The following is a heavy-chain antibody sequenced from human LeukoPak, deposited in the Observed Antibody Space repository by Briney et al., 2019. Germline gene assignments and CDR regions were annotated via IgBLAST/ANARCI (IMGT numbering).Heavy chain of an antibody. V-gene: IGHV1-18*01. CDR3: ASHDYTTGGDDAFDI. CDR2: ISAYNGNT. Sequence: GASVKVSCKASGYTFTNYAMHWVRQAPGQGLEWMGWISAYNGNTNYAQKLQGRVTMTTDTSTSTAYMELRSLRSDDTAVYYCASHDYTTGGDDAFDIWGQGTMVTVSS. J-gene: IGHJ3*02. CDR1: GYTFTNYA. D-gene: IGHD4-11*01.